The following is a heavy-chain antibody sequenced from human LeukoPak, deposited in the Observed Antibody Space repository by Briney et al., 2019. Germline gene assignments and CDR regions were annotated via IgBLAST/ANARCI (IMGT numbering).Heavy chain of an antibody. V-gene: IGHV1-2*02. CDR2: ISPNSGGT. CDR3: ARRTDSGWKWFDP. CDR1: GYTFSGFY. J-gene: IGHJ5*02. D-gene: IGHD6-25*01. Sequence: ASVRVSCKPSGYTFSGFYIHWVRQAPGQGLEWMGWISPNSGGTDYAQRFQGRVTMTRDTSISTAYMQWSSLKASDTAMYYCARRTDSGWKWFDPWGQGTLVTVSS.